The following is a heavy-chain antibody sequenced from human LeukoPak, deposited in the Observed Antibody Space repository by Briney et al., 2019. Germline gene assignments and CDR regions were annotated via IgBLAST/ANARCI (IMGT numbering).Heavy chain of an antibody. CDR3: ARDRWRGGYSYGYSC. V-gene: IGHV1-2*02. D-gene: IGHD5-18*01. CDR1: GYTFTGYY. CDR2: INPNSGGT. J-gene: IGHJ4*02. Sequence: ASVKLSCKASGYTFTGYYLHWVRQPPGQGLEWMGWINPNSGGTNYAQKFQGRITMTRETSISTAYMVLSRLRCDDTAVYYCARDRWRGGYSYGYSCWGQGTLVTVSS.